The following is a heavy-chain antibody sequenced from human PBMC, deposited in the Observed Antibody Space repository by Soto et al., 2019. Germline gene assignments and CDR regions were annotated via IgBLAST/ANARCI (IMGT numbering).Heavy chain of an antibody. CDR3: ARDRVYGIVGADYFDY. V-gene: IGHV3-23*01. CDR2: ISGSGRYT. D-gene: IGHD1-26*01. J-gene: IGHJ4*02. CDR1: GFTFDSCV. Sequence: GGSLRLSCAASGFTFDSCVMSWVRQAPGKGLEWLSLISGSGRYTDYADSVKGRFTISRDNSKNTLYLQMNSLRDEDTAVYYCARDRVYGIVGADYFDYWGQGTLVTVSS.